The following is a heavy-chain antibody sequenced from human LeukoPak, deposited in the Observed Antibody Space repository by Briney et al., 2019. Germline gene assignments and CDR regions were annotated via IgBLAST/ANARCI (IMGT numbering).Heavy chain of an antibody. V-gene: IGHV4-34*01. Sequence: PSETLSLTSAVYGGAFSGYYWSWIRQPPGKGLEWSVEINHSVSTNSNPSLKSRVTISVDTSKNQFSLKLSSVTAADPAVYYCASAILGYCSSTSCYGLFDYWGQGTLVTVSS. CDR3: ASAILGYCSSTSCYGLFDY. CDR1: GGAFSGYY. CDR2: INHSVST. J-gene: IGHJ4*02. D-gene: IGHD2-2*01.